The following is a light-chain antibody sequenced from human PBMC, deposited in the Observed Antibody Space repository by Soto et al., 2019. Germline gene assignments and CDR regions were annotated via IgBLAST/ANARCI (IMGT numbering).Light chain of an antibody. J-gene: IGLJ3*02. CDR2: EVF. CDR3: ISYIPSTTAHWV. V-gene: IGLV2-14*01. Sequence: QSALTQPASVSGSPGQSITISCTGTNTDVGGYDRVSWYQHHPGKAPKMLIFEVFNRPSGISDRFSGSKSGDTASLTISGTQAEDEADYYCISYIPSTTAHWVFGGGTKLTVL. CDR1: NTDVGGYDR.